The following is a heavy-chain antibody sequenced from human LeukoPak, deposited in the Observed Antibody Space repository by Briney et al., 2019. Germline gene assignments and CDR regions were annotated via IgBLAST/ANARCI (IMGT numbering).Heavy chain of an antibody. V-gene: IGHV3-23*01. Sequence: GGSLRLSCEASEFTFSRFAMSWIRQPPGTGLEWVSTLSGSGGATYYADSVKGRFTTSRDYSKDTLYLQMDNLRADDTAVYYCAKHLGSHSFLFYYMDVWGKGTSVIVSS. J-gene: IGHJ6*03. D-gene: IGHD2-21*01. CDR1: EFTFSRFA. CDR2: LSGSGGAT. CDR3: AKHLGSHSFLFYYMDV.